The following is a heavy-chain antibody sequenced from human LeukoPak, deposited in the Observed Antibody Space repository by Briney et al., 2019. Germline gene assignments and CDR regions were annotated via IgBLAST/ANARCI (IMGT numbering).Heavy chain of an antibody. Sequence: GRSLRLSCTTTGFTSSIYSMHWVRQAPGKGLKWVAVISYDGSNKYYADSVRGRFTISRDNSKNTLYLQMNSLRAEDTAVYYCARDKYYDSSGYFSYYFDYWGQGTLVTVSS. D-gene: IGHD3-22*01. J-gene: IGHJ4*02. CDR3: ARDKYYDSSGYFSYYFDY. CDR1: GFTSSIYS. V-gene: IGHV3-30-3*01. CDR2: ISYDGSNK.